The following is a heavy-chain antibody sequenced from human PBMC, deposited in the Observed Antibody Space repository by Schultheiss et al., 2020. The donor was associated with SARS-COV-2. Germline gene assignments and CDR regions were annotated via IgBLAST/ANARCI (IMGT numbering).Heavy chain of an antibody. CDR2: IDWDDDT. CDR1: GFSLTTSGVG. Sequence: SGPTLVKPTQTLTLTCTCSGFSLTTSGVGVGWIRQPPGKALEWLALIDWDDDTYYSTSLQTRLTISKGTSKNQVVLTMTNMHPVDTATYYCARPNSCGSGWYFFDYWGQGALVTVSS. V-gene: IGHV2-70*01. CDR3: ARPNSCGSGWYFFDY. D-gene: IGHD6-19*01. J-gene: IGHJ4*02.